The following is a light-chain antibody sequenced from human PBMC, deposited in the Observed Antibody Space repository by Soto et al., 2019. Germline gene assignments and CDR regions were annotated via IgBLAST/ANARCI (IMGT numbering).Light chain of an antibody. CDR3: QVWDSSSARV. CDR2: YDN. J-gene: IGLJ1*01. Sequence: SYELTQPPSVSVAPGETARITCGGNNIGSKSVHWYQQKPGQAPVLVIYYDNDRPSGIPERFSGSNSGNTATLTISRVEAGDEADYYCQVWDSSSARVFGTGTKLTVL. CDR1: NIGSKS. V-gene: IGLV3-21*04.